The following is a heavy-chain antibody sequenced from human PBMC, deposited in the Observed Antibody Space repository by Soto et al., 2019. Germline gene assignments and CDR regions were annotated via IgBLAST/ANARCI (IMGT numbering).Heavy chain of an antibody. CDR1: GGSFSGYY. CDR3: ARVFASSVRGVINLSYYYYGMDV. J-gene: IGHJ6*02. D-gene: IGHD3-10*01. V-gene: IGHV4-34*01. Sequence: SETLSLTCAVYGGSFSGYYWSWIRQPPGKGLEWIGEINHSGSTNYNPSLKSRVTISVDTSKNQFSLKLSSVTAADTAVYYCARVFASSVRGVINLSYYYYGMDVWGQGTTVTVSS. CDR2: INHSGST.